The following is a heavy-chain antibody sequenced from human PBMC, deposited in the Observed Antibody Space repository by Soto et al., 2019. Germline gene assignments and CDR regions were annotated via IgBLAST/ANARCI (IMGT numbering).Heavy chain of an antibody. CDR3: ARSPRSSPYFDY. Sequence: PGASRQISCXCSGSTFSTFWLGWERQLPGKGLEWLGIIYPGDHETRYSPSFHGKVTIADDKSINTAYLQWNSLEASDTAFYFCARSPRSSPYFDYWGQGALVTVPQ. CDR1: GSTFSTFW. J-gene: IGHJ4*02. V-gene: IGHV5-51*01. CDR2: IYPGDHET. D-gene: IGHD6-13*01.